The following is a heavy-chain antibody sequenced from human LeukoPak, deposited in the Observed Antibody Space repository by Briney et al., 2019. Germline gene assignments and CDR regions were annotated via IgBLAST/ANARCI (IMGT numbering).Heavy chain of an antibody. Sequence: PSETLSLTCTVSGGSISSYYWSWIRQPAGKGLEWIGRIYTSGSTNYNPSLKSRVTMSVDTSKNQFSLKLSSVTAADTAVHYCARDRSVYYYYYMDVWGKGTTVTVSS. CDR2: IYTSGST. CDR1: GGSISSYY. V-gene: IGHV4-4*07. D-gene: IGHD3-16*02. J-gene: IGHJ6*03. CDR3: ARDRSVYYYYYMDV.